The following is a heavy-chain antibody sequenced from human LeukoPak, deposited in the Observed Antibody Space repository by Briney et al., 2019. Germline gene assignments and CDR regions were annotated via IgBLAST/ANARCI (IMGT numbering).Heavy chain of an antibody. CDR1: GYTFTGYY. J-gene: IGHJ6*02. V-gene: IGHV1-2*02. Sequence: GASVKVSCKASGYTFTGYYMHWVRQAPGRGLEWMGWINPNSGGTNYAQKFQGRVTMTRDTSISTAYMELSRLRSDDTAVYYCARDLYYDFWSGYYYYYGMDVWGQGTTVTVSS. CDR2: INPNSGGT. D-gene: IGHD3-3*01. CDR3: ARDLYYDFWSGYYYYYGMDV.